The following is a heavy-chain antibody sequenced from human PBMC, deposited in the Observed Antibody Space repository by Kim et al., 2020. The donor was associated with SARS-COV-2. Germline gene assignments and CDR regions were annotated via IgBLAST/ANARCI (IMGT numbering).Heavy chain of an antibody. J-gene: IGHJ6*02. CDR2: TYYRSKWNN. V-gene: IGHV6-1*01. CDR1: GDSVSSNTIT. CDR3: TRESRASSSSHGLDV. Sequence: SQTLSLTCAISGDSVSSNTITWNWIRQSPSRGLEWLGRTYYRSKWNNDYAVSVTSRITINPDTSKNQFSLQLNSVNPEDTAIYYCTRESRASSSSHGLDVWGLGTPVTVSS. D-gene: IGHD2-2*01.